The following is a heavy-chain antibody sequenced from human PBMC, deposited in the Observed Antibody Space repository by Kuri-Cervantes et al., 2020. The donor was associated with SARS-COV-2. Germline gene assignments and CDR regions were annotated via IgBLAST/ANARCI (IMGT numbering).Heavy chain of an antibody. CDR2: IYYSGST. D-gene: IGHD3-22*01. Sequence: LRLSCTVSGGSISSGGYYWSWIRQHPGKGLEWIGYIYYSGSTYYNPSLKSRVTISVDTSKNQFSLKLSSVTAADTAVYYCARDRPLYYYDSSGFPRYDAFDIWGQGTMVTVSS. V-gene: IGHV4-31*03. CDR3: ARDRPLYYYDSSGFPRYDAFDI. J-gene: IGHJ3*02. CDR1: GGSISSGGYY.